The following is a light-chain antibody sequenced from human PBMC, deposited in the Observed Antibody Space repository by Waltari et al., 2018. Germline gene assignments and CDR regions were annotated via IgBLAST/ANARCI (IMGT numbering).Light chain of an antibody. J-gene: IGLJ1*01. CDR1: RSAVGRYNY. V-gene: IGLV2-14*03. CDR2: DVN. Sequence: QSALTQPASVSGSPGQSITVPCTGIRSAVGRYNYVPWYQQHPGKAPKLLIYDVNTRPSGVSDRFSGSKSGNTASLTISGLQAEDEADYYCTSFTTTNTYVFGSGTEVTVL. CDR3: TSFTTTNTYV.